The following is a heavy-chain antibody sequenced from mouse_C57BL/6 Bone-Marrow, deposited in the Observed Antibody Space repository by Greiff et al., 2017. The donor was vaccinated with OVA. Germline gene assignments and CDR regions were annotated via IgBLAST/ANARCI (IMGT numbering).Heavy chain of an antibody. D-gene: IGHD1-2*01. Sequence: EVKLMESGPVLVKPGASVKMSCKASGYTFTDYYMNWVKQSHGKSLEWIGVINPYNGGTSYNQKFKGKATLTVDKSSSTAYMELNSLTSEDSAVYYCARGITTLHYYAMDYWGQGTSVTVSS. CDR2: INPYNGGT. V-gene: IGHV1-19*01. CDR1: GYTFTDYY. CDR3: ARGITTLHYYAMDY. J-gene: IGHJ4*01.